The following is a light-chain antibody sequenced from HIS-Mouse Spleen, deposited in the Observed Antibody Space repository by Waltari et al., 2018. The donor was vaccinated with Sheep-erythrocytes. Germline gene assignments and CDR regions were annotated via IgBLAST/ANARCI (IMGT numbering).Light chain of an antibody. Sequence: QSALTQPASVSGSPGQSITISCTGTSSDVGSYNLFSWYQQHPGKAPKLMIYEGSKRPSVVAKRFSGSKAGNTASLTSSGLQAEDEADYYCCSYAGSSTPWVFGGGTKLTVL. CDR1: SSDVGSYNL. CDR2: EGS. V-gene: IGLV2-23*01. CDR3: CSYAGSSTPWV. J-gene: IGLJ3*02.